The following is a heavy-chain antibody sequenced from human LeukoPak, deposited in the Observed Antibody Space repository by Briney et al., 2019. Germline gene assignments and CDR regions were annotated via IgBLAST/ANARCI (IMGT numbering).Heavy chain of an antibody. CDR2: IYTSGST. CDR3: ARDESMVRFQH. D-gene: IGHD3-10*01. Sequence: PSETLSLTCTVSGGSISNYWSWIRQPAGKGLEWIGRIYTSGSTNYNPSLKSRVTMSVDRSKNQFSLKLSSVTAADTAVYYCARDESMVRFQHWGQGTLVTVSS. V-gene: IGHV4-4*07. J-gene: IGHJ1*01. CDR1: GGSISNY.